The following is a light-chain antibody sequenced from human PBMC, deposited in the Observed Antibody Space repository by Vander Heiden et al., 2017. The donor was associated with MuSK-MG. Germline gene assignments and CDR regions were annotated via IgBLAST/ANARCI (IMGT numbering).Light chain of an antibody. V-gene: IGKV1-5*03. Sequence: LIYKASRLASGVPSRFSGSGSGTEFTLTISSLQPDDFATYSCQQYNSLWTFGQGTKVEIK. CDR3: QQYNSLWT. J-gene: IGKJ1*01. CDR2: KAS.